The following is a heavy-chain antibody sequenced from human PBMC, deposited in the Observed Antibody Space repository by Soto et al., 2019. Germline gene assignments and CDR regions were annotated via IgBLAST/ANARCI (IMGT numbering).Heavy chain of an antibody. CDR2: ISGSGGST. Sequence: GRSLRLSCAASGFTFSSYAMSWVRQSPGKGLEWVSAISGSGGSTYYADSVKGRFTISRDNSKNTLYLQMNSLRAEDTAVYYCAANIVVVPAAIGYYGMDVWGQGTTVTVSS. J-gene: IGHJ6*02. CDR1: GFTFSSYA. V-gene: IGHV3-23*01. D-gene: IGHD2-2*01. CDR3: AANIVVVPAAIGYYGMDV.